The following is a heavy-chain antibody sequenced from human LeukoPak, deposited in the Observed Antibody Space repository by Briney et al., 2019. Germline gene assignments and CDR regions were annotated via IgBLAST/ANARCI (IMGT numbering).Heavy chain of an antibody. Sequence: ASVKVSCKASGGTFSSYAISWVRQAPGQGLEWMGRIIPILGIANYAQKFQGRVTITADKSTSTAYMELSSLRSEYTAVYYCARGVGLGPADYWGQGTLVTVSS. CDR1: GGTFSSYA. CDR3: ARGVGLGPADY. CDR2: IIPILGIA. J-gene: IGHJ4*02. D-gene: IGHD2-15*01. V-gene: IGHV1-69*04.